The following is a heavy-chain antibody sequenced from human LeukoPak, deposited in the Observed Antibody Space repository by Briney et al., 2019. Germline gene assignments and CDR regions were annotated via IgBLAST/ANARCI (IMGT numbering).Heavy chain of an antibody. J-gene: IGHJ4*02. D-gene: IGHD5-18*01. V-gene: IGHV3-7*04. CDR1: GFPFSSYW. CDR3: ARGYTCGY. Sequence: GGSLRLSCAASGFPFSSYWMAWVRQAPGKGLEWVATITLDGSDSYYVDSVKGRFTVSRDNAKNSLYLQMNSLRAEDTAVYYCARGYTCGYWGQGALVIVSS. CDR2: ITLDGSDS.